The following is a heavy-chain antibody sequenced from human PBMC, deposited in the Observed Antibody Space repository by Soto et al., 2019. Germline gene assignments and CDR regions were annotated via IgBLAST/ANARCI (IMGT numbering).Heavy chain of an antibody. D-gene: IGHD1-26*01. CDR3: ARHGLTGSYYDAFDI. V-gene: IGHV4-39*01. CDR1: EGSSVGSGGR. CDR2: IKYSGTT. J-gene: IGHJ3*02. Sequence: SLTKCVRWSVAEGSSVGSGGRCVWIRQPPGKGLEWIASIKYSGTTFYNPSLKSRVTLSVDTSKNQFALKLSSVTAAETAVYYCARHGLTGSYYDAFDIWGQGTIVTV.